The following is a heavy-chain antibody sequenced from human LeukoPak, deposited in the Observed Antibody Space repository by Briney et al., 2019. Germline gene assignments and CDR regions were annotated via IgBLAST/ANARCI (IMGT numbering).Heavy chain of an antibody. J-gene: IGHJ4*02. Sequence: GGSLRLSCAASGFTFSSYSMNWVRQAPGKGLEWVSVIYSGGSTYYADSVKGRFTISRDNSKNTLYLQMNSLRAEDTAVYYCNSGYEYGDYWGQGTLVTVSS. CDR1: GFTFSSYS. V-gene: IGHV3-53*01. CDR3: NSGYEYGDY. D-gene: IGHD5-12*01. CDR2: IYSGGST.